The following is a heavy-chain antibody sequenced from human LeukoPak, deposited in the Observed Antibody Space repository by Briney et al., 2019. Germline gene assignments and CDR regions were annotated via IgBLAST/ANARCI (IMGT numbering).Heavy chain of an antibody. CDR1: GDSISSRGYF. CDR3: ANGDTDLLPPADALDV. J-gene: IGHJ3*01. Sequence: PSETLSLTCTVSGDSISSRGYFWGWIRQPPGKGLEWTGSIYYSGNTYYNPSLKSRVTISVDTSKDQFSLNLSSVTAADTAIYYCANGDTDLLPPADALDVWGQGTMVTVSS. CDR2: IYYSGNT. D-gene: IGHD2-15*01. V-gene: IGHV4-39*07.